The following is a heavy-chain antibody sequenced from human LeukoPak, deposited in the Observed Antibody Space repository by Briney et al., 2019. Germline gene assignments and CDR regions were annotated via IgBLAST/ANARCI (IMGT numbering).Heavy chain of an antibody. Sequence: SATLSLTCAVYGGSFSGYYWSWIRQPPGKGLEWIGEINHSGSTNYNPSLTSRVTISVDTSKNQFSLMLSSVTAADTAVYYCARALTAGAYFYGSGRQNRGYYFDYWGQGTLVTVSS. D-gene: IGHD3-10*01. J-gene: IGHJ4*02. CDR3: ARALTAGAYFYGSGRQNRGYYFDY. CDR2: INHSGST. CDR1: GGSFSGYY. V-gene: IGHV4-34*01.